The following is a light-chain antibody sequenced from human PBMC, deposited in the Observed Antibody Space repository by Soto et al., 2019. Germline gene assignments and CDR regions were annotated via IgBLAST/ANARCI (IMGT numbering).Light chain of an antibody. J-gene: IGLJ2*01. CDR1: SSDIGGYNY. V-gene: IGLV2-14*01. CDR2: EVS. Sequence: QSALTQSASVSGSPGQSITISCTGTSSDIGGYNYVSWYQQHPDKAPKLMIFEVSNRPSGVSNRFSCSKSGNTASLTITVFLPEDEADYYCSSYTTSTTVAFGRGTKLTVL. CDR3: SSYTTSTTVA.